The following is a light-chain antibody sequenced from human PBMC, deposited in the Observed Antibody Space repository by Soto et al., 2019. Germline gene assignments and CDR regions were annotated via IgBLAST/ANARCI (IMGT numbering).Light chain of an antibody. J-gene: IGLJ1*01. CDR1: STDVGGYNY. CDR2: EVS. CDR3: SSYAGNNIHYV. V-gene: IGLV2-8*01. Sequence: QSVLTQPPSASGSAGQSVIISCIGTSTDVGGYNYVSWYQQHPGKAPKLMIYEVSKRPSGVPDRFSGSKSGNTASLTVSGLQAEDEADYYCSSYAGNNIHYVFGTGTKLTVL.